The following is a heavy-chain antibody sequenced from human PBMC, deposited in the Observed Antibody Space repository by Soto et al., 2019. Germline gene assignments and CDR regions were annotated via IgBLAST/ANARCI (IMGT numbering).Heavy chain of an antibody. CDR1: GFTFSSYG. V-gene: IGHV3-33*01. J-gene: IGHJ6*03. CDR2: IWYDGSNK. CDR3: ARDYDYTIYYYMDV. Sequence: GGSLRLSCAASGFTFSSYGMHWVRQAPGKGLEWVAVIWYDGSNKYYADSVKGRFTISRDNSKNTLYLQMNSLRAEDTAVYYCARDYDYTIYYYMDVWGKGTTVTVSS. D-gene: IGHD4-4*01.